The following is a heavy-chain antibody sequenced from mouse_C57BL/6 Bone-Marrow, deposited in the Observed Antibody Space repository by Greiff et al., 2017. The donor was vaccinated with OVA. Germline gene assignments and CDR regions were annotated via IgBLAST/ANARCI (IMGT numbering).Heavy chain of an antibody. Sequence: EVKVVESGEGLVKPGGSLKLSCAASGFTFSSYAMSWVRQTPEKRLEWVAYISSGGDYIYYADTVKGRFTISRDNARNTLYLQMSSLKAEDTAMYYCTRDRTMITTGYFDVWGTGTTVTVSS. CDR2: ISSGGDYI. J-gene: IGHJ1*03. V-gene: IGHV5-9-1*02. CDR3: TRDRTMITTGYFDV. CDR1: GFTFSSYA. D-gene: IGHD2-4*01.